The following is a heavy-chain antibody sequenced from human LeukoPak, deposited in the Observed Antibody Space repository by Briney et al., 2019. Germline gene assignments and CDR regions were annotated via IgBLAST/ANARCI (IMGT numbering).Heavy chain of an antibody. Sequence: GGSVKVSCKASGYTFTGYYMHWMRQAPGQGLEWMGWINPNSGGTNYAQKFQGRVTMTRDTSISTAYMELSRLRSDDTAVYYCARVDGGSGSYGYWGQGTLVTVSS. CDR2: INPNSGGT. J-gene: IGHJ4*02. CDR1: GYTFTGYY. V-gene: IGHV1-2*02. D-gene: IGHD3-10*01. CDR3: ARVDGGSGSYGY.